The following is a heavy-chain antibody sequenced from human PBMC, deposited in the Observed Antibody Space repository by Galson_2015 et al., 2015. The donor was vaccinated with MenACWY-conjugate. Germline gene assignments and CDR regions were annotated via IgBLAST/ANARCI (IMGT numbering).Heavy chain of an antibody. CDR3: ARHPPGGRGMDV. D-gene: IGHD1-26*01. V-gene: IGHV5-51*01. J-gene: IGHJ6*02. Sequence: QSGAEVKKSGESLKISCPGSGYSFTTYWIARVRQMPGKGLEWVGLISPIDSKTRYSPAFEGQVTISADKSISTAYLQWNSLQASDTAMYYCARHPPGGRGMDVWGQGTTVTVPS. CDR2: ISPIDSKT. CDR1: GYSFTTYW.